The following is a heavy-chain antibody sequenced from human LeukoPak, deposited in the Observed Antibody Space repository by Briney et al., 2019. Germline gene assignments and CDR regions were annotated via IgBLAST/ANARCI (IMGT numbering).Heavy chain of an antibody. J-gene: IGHJ3*02. D-gene: IGHD2-21*01. V-gene: IGHV1-2*02. CDR1: GYTFTGYY. Sequence: ASVKVSCKASGYTFTGYYMHWVRQAPGQGLEWMGWINPNSGGTNYAQKFQGRVTMTRDTSISTAYMELSRLRSDDTAVYYCAREESVIATTDAFDIWGQGTMVTVSS. CDR3: AREESVIATTDAFDI. CDR2: INPNSGGT.